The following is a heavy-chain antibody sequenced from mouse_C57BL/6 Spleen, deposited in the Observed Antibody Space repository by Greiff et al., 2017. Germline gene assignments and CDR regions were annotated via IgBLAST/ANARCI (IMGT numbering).Heavy chain of an antibody. V-gene: IGHV1-15*01. D-gene: IGHD2-1*01. Sequence: VQLQQSGAELVRPGASVTLSCKASGYTFTDYEMHWVKQTPVHGLEWIGAIDPETGGTAYNQKFKGKAILTADKSSSTAYMELRSLTSEDSAVYYCTRRGDYGNYVGGYFDYWGQGTTLTVSS. CDR3: TRRGDYGNYVGGYFDY. CDR1: GYTFTDYE. CDR2: IDPETGGT. J-gene: IGHJ2*01.